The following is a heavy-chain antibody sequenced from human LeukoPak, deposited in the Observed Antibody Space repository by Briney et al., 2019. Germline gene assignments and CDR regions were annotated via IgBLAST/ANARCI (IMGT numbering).Heavy chain of an antibody. CDR2: IRYDGSNK. CDR3: AKVGKSSGSYYTFDY. Sequence: GGSLRLSCAASGFTFSSYGMHWVRQAPGKGLEWVAFIRYDGSNKYYADSVKGRFTISRDNSKNTLYLQMNSLRAEDTAVYYCAKVGKSSGSYYTFDYWGQGTLVTVSS. D-gene: IGHD3-10*01. CDR1: GFTFSSYG. V-gene: IGHV3-30*02. J-gene: IGHJ4*02.